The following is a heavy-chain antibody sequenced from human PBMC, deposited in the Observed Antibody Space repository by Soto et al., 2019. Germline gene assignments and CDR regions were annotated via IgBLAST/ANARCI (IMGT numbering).Heavy chain of an antibody. CDR2: MKPNSVET. Sequence: QEQLVQSGAEVKKPGASVKVSCKTSGYTFTDYDINWVRQATGQGLEWIGWMKPNSVETGYAHKCQGRATMTGSPSLNKAYLELSSLRSEDTAVYYCARVAVAARPRWYNWFDPWGQGTLVTVSS. J-gene: IGHJ5*02. CDR1: GYTFTDYD. D-gene: IGHD2-15*01. CDR3: ARVAVAARPRWYNWFDP. V-gene: IGHV1-8*01.